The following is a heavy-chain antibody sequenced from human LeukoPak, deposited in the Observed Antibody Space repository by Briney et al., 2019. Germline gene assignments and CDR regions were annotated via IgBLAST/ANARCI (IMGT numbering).Heavy chain of an antibody. CDR3: ARETRLRWTDY. Sequence: GGSLRLSCAASGFTFDDYTMHWVRQAPGKGLEWVSLITWDGGSTYYADSVKGRFTISRDNSKNALYLQMNSLRAEDTAVYYCARETRLRWTDYWGQGTLVTVSS. CDR2: ITWDGGST. D-gene: IGHD5-24*01. V-gene: IGHV3-43*01. J-gene: IGHJ4*02. CDR1: GFTFDDYT.